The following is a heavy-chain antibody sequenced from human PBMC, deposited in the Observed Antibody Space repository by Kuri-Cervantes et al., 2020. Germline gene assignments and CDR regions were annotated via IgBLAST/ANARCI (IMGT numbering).Heavy chain of an antibody. CDR2: INAGNGNT. CDR3: VSESRYYGSGSPPGVLDI. Sequence: ASVKVSCKASGYTFTSYAMHWVRQAPGQRLEWMGWINAGNGNTKYSQKFQGRVTITRDTSASTAYMELSSLRSEDTAVYYCVSESRYYGSGSPPGVLDIWGQGTLVTDSS. J-gene: IGHJ3*02. D-gene: IGHD3-10*01. CDR1: GYTFTSYA. V-gene: IGHV1-3*01.